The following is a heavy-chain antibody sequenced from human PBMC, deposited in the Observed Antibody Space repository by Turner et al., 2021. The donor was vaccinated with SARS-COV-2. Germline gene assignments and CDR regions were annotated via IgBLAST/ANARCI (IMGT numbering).Heavy chain of an antibody. CDR1: GGSFSGYY. CDR3: ARGGGYSYGALDY. CDR2: INHSGST. D-gene: IGHD5-18*01. Sequence: VPLQQWGAGLLKPSETLSLTCAVYGGSFSGYYWSWIRQPPGKGLEWIGEINHSGSTNYNPSLKSRVTISVDTSKNQFALKLSSVTAADTAVYYCARGGGYSYGALDYWGQGTLVTVSS. J-gene: IGHJ4*02. V-gene: IGHV4-34*01.